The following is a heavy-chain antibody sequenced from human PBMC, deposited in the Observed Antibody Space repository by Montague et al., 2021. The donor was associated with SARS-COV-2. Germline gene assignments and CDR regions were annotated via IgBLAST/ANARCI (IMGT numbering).Heavy chain of an antibody. V-gene: IGHV4-34*01. CDR1: GGSLSGYY. D-gene: IGHD1-14*01. CDR3: ARAPYRLLFVPSYCGMDV. J-gene: IGHJ6*02. Sequence: SETLSLTCAVYGGSLSGYYWSWIRQPPGEGLEWIAEINHSGSTSYNPSLKSRVTISVDTSKNQYSLKLSSATAADTAVYYCARAPYRLLFVPSYCGMDVWGQGTTVTVSS. CDR2: INHSGST.